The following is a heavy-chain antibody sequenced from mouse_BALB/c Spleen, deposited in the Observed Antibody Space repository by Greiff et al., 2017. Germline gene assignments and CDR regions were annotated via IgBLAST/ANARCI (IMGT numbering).Heavy chain of an antibody. Sequence: EVQVVESGGGLVKPGGSLKLSCAASGFTFSSYTMSWVRQTPEKRLEWVATISSGGSYTYYPDSVTGRFTISRDNAKNTLYLQMSSLKSEDTAMYYCTRDDYDWGQGTTLTVSS. D-gene: IGHD2-4*01. CDR3: TRDDYD. CDR2: ISSGGSYT. CDR1: GFTFSSYT. J-gene: IGHJ2*01. V-gene: IGHV5-6-4*01.